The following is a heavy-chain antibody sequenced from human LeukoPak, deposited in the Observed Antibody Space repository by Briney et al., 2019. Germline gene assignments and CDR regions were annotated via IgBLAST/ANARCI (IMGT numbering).Heavy chain of an antibody. D-gene: IGHD4-23*01. CDR2: IYYSGST. CDR1: GGSISSYY. J-gene: IGHJ4*02. Sequence: SETLSLTCTVSGGSISSYYWSWIRQPPGKGLEWIGYIYYSGSTNYNPSLKSRVTISVDTSKNQFSLKLSSVTAADTAVYYCARVQAYGGRGYFDYWGQGTLVTVSS. CDR3: ARVQAYGGRGYFDY. V-gene: IGHV4-59*01.